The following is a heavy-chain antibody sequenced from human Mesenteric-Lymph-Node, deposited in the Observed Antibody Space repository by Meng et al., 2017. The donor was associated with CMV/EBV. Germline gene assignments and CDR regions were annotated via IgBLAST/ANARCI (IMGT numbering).Heavy chain of an antibody. D-gene: IGHD3-16*01. CDR3: ARVWGIYYFDY. CDR2: INSDGSST. V-gene: IGHV3-74*01. Sequence: GESLKISCAASGFTFSSNWMHWVRQAPGKGLVWVSRINSDGSSTTYADSVKGRFTISRDNAKNTLYLQMNSLRAEDTAVYYCARVWGIYYFDYWGQGTLVTVSS. CDR1: GFTFSSNW. J-gene: IGHJ4*02.